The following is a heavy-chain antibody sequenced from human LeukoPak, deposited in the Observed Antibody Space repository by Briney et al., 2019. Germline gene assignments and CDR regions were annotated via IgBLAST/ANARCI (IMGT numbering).Heavy chain of an antibody. D-gene: IGHD5-24*01. CDR2: IYFTGST. CDR3: AKSRGRGSFDP. Sequence: SETLSLTCTVSGGSISNKNFYWGWIRQPPGKGLEWVGSIYFTGSTYYHPSLESRVTMSVDTSKNQFSLKVSSVTAADTAVYHCAKSRGRGSFDPWGQGTLVIVSS. J-gene: IGHJ5*02. V-gene: IGHV4-39*01. CDR1: GGSISNKNFY.